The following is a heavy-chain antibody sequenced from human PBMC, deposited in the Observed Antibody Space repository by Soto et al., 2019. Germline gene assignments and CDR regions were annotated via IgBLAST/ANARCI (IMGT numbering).Heavy chain of an antibody. J-gene: IGHJ4*02. V-gene: IGHV4-34*01. D-gene: IGHD3-10*01. Sequence: QVQLQQWGAGLLKPSETLSLTCAVYGGSFSGYYWSWIHQPPGKGLEWIGEINHSGSTNYNPSLKSRVTISVDTSKNQFSLKLSSVTAADTAVYYCARGDPKRITMVRGVIISADFDYWGQGTLVTVSS. CDR1: GGSFSGYY. CDR2: INHSGST. CDR3: ARGDPKRITMVRGVIISADFDY.